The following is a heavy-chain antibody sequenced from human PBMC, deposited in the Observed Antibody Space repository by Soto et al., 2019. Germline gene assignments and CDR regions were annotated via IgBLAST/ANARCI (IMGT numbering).Heavy chain of an antibody. CDR2: IIPIFGTA. Sequence: QVQLVQSGAEVKKPGSSVKVSCKASGGTFSSYAISWVRQAPGQGLEWMGGIIPIFGTANYAQKFQGRVTIHADESTSTAYMELSSLRSEDTAVYYCARVGLVPAAIGDHYYYYYGMDVWGQGTTVTVSS. D-gene: IGHD2-2*01. CDR3: ARVGLVPAAIGDHYYYYYGMDV. CDR1: GGTFSSYA. V-gene: IGHV1-69*01. J-gene: IGHJ6*02.